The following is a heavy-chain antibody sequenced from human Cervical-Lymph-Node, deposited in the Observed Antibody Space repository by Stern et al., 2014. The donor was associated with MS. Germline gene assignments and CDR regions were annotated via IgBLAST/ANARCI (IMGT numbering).Heavy chain of an antibody. J-gene: IGHJ4*02. CDR1: GESFSGSF. D-gene: IGHD5-18*01. CDR2: INHSGNN. V-gene: IGHV4-34*01. Sequence: QVQLQQWGSGLLRPSETLSLTCAVYGESFSGSFWTWIRQAPGKGVEWIGDINHSGNNTANPYPTNRVTISVDMSKNQISLNLPSVTATDTAVYYCARGLDIPMVTPFDHWGQGTPVTVSS. CDR3: ARGLDIPMVTPFDH.